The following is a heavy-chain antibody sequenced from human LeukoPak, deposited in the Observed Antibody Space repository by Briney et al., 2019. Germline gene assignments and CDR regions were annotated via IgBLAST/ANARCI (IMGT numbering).Heavy chain of an antibody. Sequence: PGGSLRLSCAASGFTFSDYYMSWIRQAPGKGLEWVSYISSSGSTIYYADSVKGRFTISRDNAKNSLYLQMNSLRAEDTAVYYCERESYGWGYYYYYMDVWGKGTTVTVSS. CDR2: ISSSGSTI. D-gene: IGHD2-8*02. CDR1: GFTFSDYY. CDR3: ERESYGWGYYYYYMDV. V-gene: IGHV3-11*04. J-gene: IGHJ6*03.